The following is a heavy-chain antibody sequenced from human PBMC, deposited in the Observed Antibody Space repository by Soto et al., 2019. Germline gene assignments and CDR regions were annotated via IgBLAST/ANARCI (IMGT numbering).Heavy chain of an antibody. D-gene: IGHD1-26*01. Sequence: EVQLVESGGGMIQPGGSLRLPCVASGFTVSSNYMSWVRQAPGKGREWVSVIYTGGTTHYADSVKGRFTIARDNAKNTLYLQMNSLRDEDTAGYYCSREVGYYYGSDVWGQGTTVSVAS. V-gene: IGHV3-53*01. CDR3: SREVGYYYGSDV. CDR2: IYTGGTT. J-gene: IGHJ6*02. CDR1: GFTVSSNY.